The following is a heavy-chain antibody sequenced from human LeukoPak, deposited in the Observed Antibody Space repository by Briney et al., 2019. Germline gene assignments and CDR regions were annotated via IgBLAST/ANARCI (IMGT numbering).Heavy chain of an antibody. CDR1: GGSISSSSYY. Sequence: SETLSLTCTVSGGSISSSSYYWGWIRQPPGKGLEWIVSIYYSGSTYYNPSLKSRVTISVDTSKTQFSLKLSSVTAADTAVYYCAKTWKPVPFDYWGQGTLVTVSS. D-gene: IGHD1-14*01. CDR3: AKTWKPVPFDY. V-gene: IGHV4-39*01. J-gene: IGHJ4*02. CDR2: IYYSGST.